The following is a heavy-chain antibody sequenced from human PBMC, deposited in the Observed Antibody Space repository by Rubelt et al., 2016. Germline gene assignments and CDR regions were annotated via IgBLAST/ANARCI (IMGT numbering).Heavy chain of an antibody. Sequence: VQLVESGGGLVQPGRSLRLSCTASGFTFTSYAMHWVRQAPGKGLEWVAVISSDGRNKYYADSVKGRFTISRDNSKNPLYLQMNNLRGEDTAVFYCARVMAAWGQGTLVTVSS. D-gene: IGHD6-6*01. CDR2: ISSDGRNK. J-gene: IGHJ4*02. CDR1: GFTFTSYA. V-gene: IGHV3-30*04. CDR3: ARVMAA.